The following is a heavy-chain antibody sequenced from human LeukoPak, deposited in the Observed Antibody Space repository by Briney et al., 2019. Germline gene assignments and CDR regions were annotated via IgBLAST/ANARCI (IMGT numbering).Heavy chain of an antibody. CDR1: GFTVSSNY. Sequence: PGGSLRLSCAVSGFTVSSNYMNWVRQAPGKGLEWVSVIYSADTTHYAESVKGRFTISRDNSKNTLYLQMNSLRAEDTAVYYCTTDLSELDDSGYYAKYFHHWGQGTLVSVSS. D-gene: IGHD3-22*01. CDR2: IYSADTT. V-gene: IGHV3-66*01. CDR3: TTDLSELDDSGYYAKYFHH. J-gene: IGHJ1*01.